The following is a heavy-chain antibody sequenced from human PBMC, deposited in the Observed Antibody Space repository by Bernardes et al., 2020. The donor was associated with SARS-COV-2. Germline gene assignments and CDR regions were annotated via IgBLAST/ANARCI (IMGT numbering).Heavy chain of an antibody. D-gene: IGHD3-10*01. J-gene: IGHJ6*02. CDR1: GGSISTYY. CDR3: AREGGTSGRGMDV. V-gene: IGHV4-4*07. Sequence: SETLSLTCSVSGGSISTYYWSWNRQPAGKGLEWIGRMSASGSSNHNPSLRSRITMSVDTPQNQISLELSYVTAADTAVGYCAREGGTSGRGMDVWGQGPTVTVSS. CDR2: MSASGSS.